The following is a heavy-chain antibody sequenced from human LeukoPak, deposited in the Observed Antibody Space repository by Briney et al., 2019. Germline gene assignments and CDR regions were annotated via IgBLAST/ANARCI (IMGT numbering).Heavy chain of an antibody. CDR1: GFTFSYAA. D-gene: IGHD2-21*01. Sequence: GGSLRLSCVASGFTFSYAAVNWVRQAPGKGLQWVSLISASGGNTYYADSVKGRFTISRDNSKNTLYLQMNSLRADDTAVYYCAKDIQCAYWGRGTLVVVSS. J-gene: IGHJ4*02. CDR2: ISASGGNT. CDR3: AKDIQCAY. V-gene: IGHV3-23*01.